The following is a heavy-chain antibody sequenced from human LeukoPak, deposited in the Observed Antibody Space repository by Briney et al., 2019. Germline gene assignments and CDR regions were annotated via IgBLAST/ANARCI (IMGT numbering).Heavy chain of an antibody. Sequence: SVNVSCKASGGTFSSYAISWVRQAPGQGLEWMGGIIPILGTANYAQKFQGRVTITADESTSTAYMELSSLRSEDTAVYYCARVVTYYDFWSGPFDYWGQGTLVTVSS. CDR1: GGTFSSYA. V-gene: IGHV1-69*13. CDR3: ARVVTYYDFWSGPFDY. CDR2: IIPILGTA. D-gene: IGHD3-3*01. J-gene: IGHJ4*02.